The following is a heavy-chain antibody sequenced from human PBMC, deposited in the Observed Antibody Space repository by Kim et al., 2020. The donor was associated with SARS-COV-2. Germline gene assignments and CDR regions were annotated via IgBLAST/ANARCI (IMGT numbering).Heavy chain of an antibody. J-gene: IGHJ4*01. Sequence: SETLFLTCTVSGGSISSSSYYWGWIRQPPGKGLEWIGSIYYSGSTYYNPSLKSRVTISVDTSKNQFSLKLSSVTAADTAVYYCARVEGSGSYYSSFDYWG. CDR2: IYYSGST. CDR3: ARVEGSGSYYSSFDY. D-gene: IGHD3-10*01. CDR1: GGSISSSSYY. V-gene: IGHV4-39*07.